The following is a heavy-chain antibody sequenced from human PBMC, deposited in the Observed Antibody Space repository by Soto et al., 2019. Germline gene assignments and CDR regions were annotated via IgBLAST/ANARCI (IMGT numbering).Heavy chain of an antibody. CDR2: ISSSSSYI. V-gene: IGHV3-21*01. Sequence: GGSLRLSCAASGFTFSSYSMNWVRQAPGKGLEWVSSISSSSSYIYYADSVKGRFTISRDNAKNSLYLQMNSLRAEDTAVYYCARDRGAAKGKSLWFDPWGQGTLVTVSS. D-gene: IGHD2-15*01. J-gene: IGHJ5*02. CDR1: GFTFSSYS. CDR3: ARDRGAAKGKSLWFDP.